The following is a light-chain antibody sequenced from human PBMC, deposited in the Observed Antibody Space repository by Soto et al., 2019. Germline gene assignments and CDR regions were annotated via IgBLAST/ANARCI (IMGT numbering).Light chain of an antibody. J-gene: IGLJ3*02. Sequence: QSALTQPRSVSGSPGQSVTISCTGTNSAVGSYNYVSWYQQHPGKAPKLLIYDVSSRPSGVPDRFFGSKSGNTASLTISGLQAGDEADYYCCSHAASYTWVFGGGTKLTVL. V-gene: IGLV2-11*01. CDR1: NSAVGSYNY. CDR2: DVS. CDR3: CSHAASYTWV.